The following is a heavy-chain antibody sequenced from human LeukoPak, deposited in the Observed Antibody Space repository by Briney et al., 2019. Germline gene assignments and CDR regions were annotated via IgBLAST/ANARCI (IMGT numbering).Heavy chain of an antibody. Sequence: SETLSLTCTVSGDSISSSPFYWGWIRQPLGKGLEWIGSIYYSGSTYYNPSLKSRVTISVDTSKNQFSPRLSSVTAADTAVYYCARVLGETVYYYYMDVWGKGTTVTVSS. CDR3: ARVLGETVYYYYMDV. CDR1: GDSISSSPFY. V-gene: IGHV4-39*07. J-gene: IGHJ6*03. CDR2: IYYSGST. D-gene: IGHD3-10*01.